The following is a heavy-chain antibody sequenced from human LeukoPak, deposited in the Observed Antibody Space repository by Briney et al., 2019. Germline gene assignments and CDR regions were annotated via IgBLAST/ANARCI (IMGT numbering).Heavy chain of an antibody. J-gene: IGHJ3*01. V-gene: IGHV3-23*01. CDR3: AKVRKGVGAFDL. D-gene: IGHD3-16*01. Sequence: GGSLRLSCAASGFNFSIYAMSWVRQAPGRGLQWVSGISASGATTYYADSLKGRFTVSRDIFKNTLYLQMNSLRAEDTAIYYCAKVRKGVGAFDLWGQGTMVTVSS. CDR1: GFNFSIYA. CDR2: ISASGATT.